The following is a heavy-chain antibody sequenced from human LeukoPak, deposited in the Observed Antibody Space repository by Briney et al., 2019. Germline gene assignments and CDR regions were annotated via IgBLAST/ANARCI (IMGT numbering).Heavy chain of an antibody. Sequence: ASAKVSCKTSGYTFTSYGISWVRQAPGQGLEWMGWISGYNGDTKYAQKFQGRVSMTIDTSTSTAYMELRSLKSDDTAVYYCARECHYDFRNDPYYNGMDVWGQGTTVTVSS. V-gene: IGHV1-18*01. CDR3: ARECHYDFRNDPYYNGMDV. J-gene: IGHJ6*02. CDR2: ISGYNGDT. CDR1: GYTFTSYG. D-gene: IGHD3-3*01.